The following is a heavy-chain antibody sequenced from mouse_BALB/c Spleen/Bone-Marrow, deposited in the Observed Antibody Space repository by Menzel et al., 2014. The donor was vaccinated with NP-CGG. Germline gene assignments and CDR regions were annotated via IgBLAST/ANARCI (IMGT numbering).Heavy chain of an antibody. V-gene: IGHV3-5*02. D-gene: IGHD2-3*01. CDR2: IYYSGTI. J-gene: IGHJ4*01. CDR1: GISIATGNYR. Sequence: EVQLVESGPGLVKPSQTVSLTCTVTGISIATGNYRWNWIRQFPGNKLEWIGYIYYSGTITYNPSLTSRTTITRDTSKNQFFLEMNSLTAEDTATYYCARDDGYYDHAMDYWGQGTSVTVSS. CDR3: ARDDGYYDHAMDY.